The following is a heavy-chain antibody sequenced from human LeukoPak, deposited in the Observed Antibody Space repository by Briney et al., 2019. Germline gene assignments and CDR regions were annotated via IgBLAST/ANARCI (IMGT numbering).Heavy chain of an antibody. CDR2: ISGSGGST. Sequence: GGSLRLSCAASGFTFSSYAMSWVRQAPGKGLEWVSGISGSGGSTYYADSVKGRFTISRDNSKNTLYLQMNSLRAEDTAVYYCAKVGSYSRYYFDYWGQGTLVTVSS. V-gene: IGHV3-23*01. J-gene: IGHJ4*02. CDR1: GFTFSSYA. D-gene: IGHD6-13*01. CDR3: AKVGSYSRYYFDY.